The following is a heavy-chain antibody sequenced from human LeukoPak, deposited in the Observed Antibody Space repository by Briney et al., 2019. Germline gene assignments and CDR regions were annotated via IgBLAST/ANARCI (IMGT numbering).Heavy chain of an antibody. Sequence: SVKVSCKASGGAFSSYVISWVRQAPGQGLEWMGGIIPIFGTANYAQKFQGRVTITADKSTSTAYMELSSLRSEDTAVYYCARILGPDWFDPWGQGTLVTVSS. D-gene: IGHD7-27*01. J-gene: IGHJ5*02. CDR2: IIPIFGTA. V-gene: IGHV1-69*06. CDR1: GGAFSSYV. CDR3: ARILGPDWFDP.